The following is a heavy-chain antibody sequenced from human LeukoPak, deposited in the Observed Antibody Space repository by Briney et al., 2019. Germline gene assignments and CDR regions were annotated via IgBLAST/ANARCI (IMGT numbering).Heavy chain of an antibody. J-gene: IGHJ4*02. CDR2: IKHDGSGK. D-gene: IGHD5-24*01. CDR3: AKWRWRQSEYED. CDR1: GFIFSDHW. V-gene: IGHV3-7*01. Sequence: PGGSLRLSCEPSGFIFSDHWMGWVRQAPGKGLECVANIKHDGSGKEYVDSVKGRFTISRDNAKNSVYLEMSSLRAEDTAVYYCAKWRWRQSEYEDWGQGTLVTVSS.